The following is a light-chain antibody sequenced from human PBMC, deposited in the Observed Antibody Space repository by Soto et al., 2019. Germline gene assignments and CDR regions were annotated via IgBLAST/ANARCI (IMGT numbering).Light chain of an antibody. V-gene: IGKV1-12*01. CDR1: QGVAAW. CDR2: TAS. Sequence: DIQMTQSPSSVSASVWDRVTITCRSIQGVAAWLAWYQQKPGKAPNLLIYTASSLQSGVPSRFSGSGSGTDFTLTINGLQPEDFATYYCQQAASFPITFGQGTRLEIK. CDR3: QQAASFPIT. J-gene: IGKJ5*01.